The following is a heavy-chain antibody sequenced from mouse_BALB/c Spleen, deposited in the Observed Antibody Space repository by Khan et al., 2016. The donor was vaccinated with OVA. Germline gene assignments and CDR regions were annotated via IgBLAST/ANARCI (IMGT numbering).Heavy chain of an antibody. J-gene: IGHJ4*01. CDR3: ARENYYGRTSYTMNY. D-gene: IGHD1-1*01. CDR1: GYTFTSYW. V-gene: IGHV1S41*01. CDR2: IGPGSGST. Sequence: DLVKPGASVKLSCKASGYTFTSYWINWIKQRPGQGLEWIGRIGPGSGSTYYNEMFKGKATLTVDTSSSTAYIQLSSLSSEDSAVYFCARENYYGRTSYTMNYWGQGTTVTVSS.